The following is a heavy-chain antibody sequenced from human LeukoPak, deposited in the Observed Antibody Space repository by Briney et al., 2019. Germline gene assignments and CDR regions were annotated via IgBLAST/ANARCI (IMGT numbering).Heavy chain of an antibody. D-gene: IGHD2-2*01. V-gene: IGHV5-51*01. CDR3: ARNPLVVVPAVSVGDGFDI. Sequence: GESLKISCKGSGYSFTSYWIGWVRQMPGKGLEWMGIIYPGDSDTRYSPSFQGQVTISADKSISTAYLQWSSLKASDTAMYYCARNPLVVVPAVSVGDGFDIWGQGTMVTVSS. CDR2: IYPGDSDT. CDR1: GYSFTSYW. J-gene: IGHJ3*02.